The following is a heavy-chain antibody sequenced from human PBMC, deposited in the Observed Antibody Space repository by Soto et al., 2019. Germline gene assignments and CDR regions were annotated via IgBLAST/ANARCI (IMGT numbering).Heavy chain of an antibody. V-gene: IGHV3-21*01. CDR3: GSYYYGSGSYGPINFDY. D-gene: IGHD3-10*01. Sequence: GGSLRLSCAASGFTFSSYSMNWVCQAPGKGLEWVSSISSSSSYIYYADSVKGRFTISRDNAKNSLYLQMNSLRAEDTAVYYCGSYYYGSGSYGPINFDYWGQGTLVTVSS. J-gene: IGHJ4*02. CDR2: ISSSSSYI. CDR1: GFTFSSYS.